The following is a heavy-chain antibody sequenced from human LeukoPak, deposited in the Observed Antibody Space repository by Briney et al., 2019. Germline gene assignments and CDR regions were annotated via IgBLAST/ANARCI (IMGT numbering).Heavy chain of an antibody. CDR1: GASITSYY. D-gene: IGHD1-26*01. CDR3: ARHSPVGYSNAWYYFDY. J-gene: IGHJ4*02. CDR2: IFYSGST. Sequence: PSETLSLTCTVSGASITSYYWSWIRQPPGKGLEWAGYIFYSGSTNYNPSLKNRVTISIDTSRNLVSLRLSSVTAADTAVYYCARHSPVGYSNAWYYFDYRGQGTPVTISS. V-gene: IGHV4-59*08.